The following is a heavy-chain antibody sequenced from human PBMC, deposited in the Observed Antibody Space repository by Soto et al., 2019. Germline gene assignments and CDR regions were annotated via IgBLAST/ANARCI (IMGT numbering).Heavy chain of an antibody. CDR2: ISGGGSTT. Sequence: GGSLRLSCEASGFTFSSYSMSWVRQAPGKGLEWVSGISGGGSTTYYADSVKGRFTISRDNSKNTLYLQLNSLRAEDTAVYYCARDQAAGGTISRYFQDWGQGTLVTVSS. V-gene: IGHV3-23*01. D-gene: IGHD6-13*01. J-gene: IGHJ1*01. CDR3: ARDQAAGGTISRYFQD. CDR1: GFTFSSYS.